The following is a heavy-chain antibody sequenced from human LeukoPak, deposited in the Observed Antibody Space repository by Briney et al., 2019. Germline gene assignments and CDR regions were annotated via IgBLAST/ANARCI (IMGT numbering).Heavy chain of an antibody. Sequence: ASVKVSCKASGGTFSSYAINWVRQAPGQGLDWMGVIIPIFGTATYAHKFQDRGTITADESTSTAYMELSSLRSEDTAIYYCASRLYCSNTRCRNFPFAYWGQGTLVTVSS. CDR2: IIPIFGTA. J-gene: IGHJ4*02. CDR3: ASRLYCSNTRCRNFPFAY. CDR1: GGTFSSYA. D-gene: IGHD2-2*01. V-gene: IGHV1-69*13.